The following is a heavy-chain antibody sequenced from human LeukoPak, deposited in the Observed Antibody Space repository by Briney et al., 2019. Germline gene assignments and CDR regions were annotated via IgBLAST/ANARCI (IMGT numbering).Heavy chain of an antibody. Sequence: SETLSLTCTVSGGSISSSSYYWGWIRQPPGKGLEWIGSIYYSGSTYYNPSLKSRVTISVDTSKNQFSLKPSSVTAADTAVYYCARHVPAIVVVTAILGYHDYWGQGTLVTVSS. D-gene: IGHD2-21*02. CDR1: GGSISSSSYY. CDR2: IYYSGST. J-gene: IGHJ4*02. CDR3: ARHVPAIVVVTAILGYHDY. V-gene: IGHV4-39*01.